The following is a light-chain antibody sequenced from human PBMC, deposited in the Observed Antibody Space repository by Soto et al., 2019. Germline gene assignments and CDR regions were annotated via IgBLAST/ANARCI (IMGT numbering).Light chain of an antibody. CDR3: QKYNSDPWT. V-gene: IGKV1-27*01. CDR2: AAS. CDR1: QGISNY. J-gene: IGKJ1*01. Sequence: DIQMTQSPSSLSASIGDRVTITCRASQGISNYLAWYQQKPGKVPKVLIYAASTLQPGVPSRFSGSGSGTDFTLTISSLQPEDVASYYCQKYNSDPWTFGQGTKVEIK.